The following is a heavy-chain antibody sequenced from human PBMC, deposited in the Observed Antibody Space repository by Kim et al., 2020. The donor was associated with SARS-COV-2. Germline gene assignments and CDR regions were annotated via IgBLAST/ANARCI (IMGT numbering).Heavy chain of an antibody. D-gene: IGHD3-9*01. CDR3: ASPFVLRYFDWLYAFDI. Sequence: SVKVSCKASGGTFSSYAISWVRQAPGQGLEWMGGIIPIFGTANYAQKFQGRVTITADKSTSTAYMELSSLRSEDTAVYYCASPFVLRYFDWLYAFDIWGQGTMVTVSS. V-gene: IGHV1-69*06. CDR2: IIPIFGTA. CDR1: GGTFSSYA. J-gene: IGHJ3*02.